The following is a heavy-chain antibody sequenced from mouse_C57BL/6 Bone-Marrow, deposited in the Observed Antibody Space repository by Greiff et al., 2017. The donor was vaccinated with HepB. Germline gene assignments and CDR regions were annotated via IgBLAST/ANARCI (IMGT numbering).Heavy chain of an antibody. V-gene: IGHV1-15*01. J-gene: IGHJ4*01. CDR3: TRRDDY. CDR1: GYTFTDYE. Sequence: QVQLKQSGAELVRPGASVTLSCKASGYTFTDYEMHWVKQTPVHGLEWIGAIDPETGGTAYNQKFKGKAILTADKSSSTAYMELRSLTSEDSAVYYCTRRDDYWGQGTSVTVSS. CDR2: IDPETGGT.